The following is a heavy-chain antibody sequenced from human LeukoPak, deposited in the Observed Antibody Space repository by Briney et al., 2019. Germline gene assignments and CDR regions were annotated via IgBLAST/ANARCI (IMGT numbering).Heavy chain of an antibody. CDR3: AKDINYSDRVGDAFDI. D-gene: IGHD4-11*01. J-gene: IGHJ3*02. V-gene: IGHV3-9*01. CDR1: VFTFDDYA. CDR2: NSWNSGNR. Sequence: PGVSLRLFCASSVFTFDDYAMQGVRRAPGKGREGGSDNSWNSGNRGYADFVEGRFHISRDNANNYMYLQMNSLRAEDTAFYYCAKDINYSDRVGDAFDIWGQGTMVTVSS.